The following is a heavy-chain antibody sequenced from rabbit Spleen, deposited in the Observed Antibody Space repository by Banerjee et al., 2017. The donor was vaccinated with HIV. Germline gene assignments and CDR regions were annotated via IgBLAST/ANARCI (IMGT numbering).Heavy chain of an antibody. CDR1: GFSFSTSYD. J-gene: IGHJ4*01. CDR3: ARGSAAMTMLITGYYLGL. D-gene: IGHD2-1*01. CDR2: INAITGRA. V-gene: IGHV1S45*01. Sequence: QEQLVESGGGLVKPGASLTLICTASGFSFSTSYDMCWVRQAPGKGLQWIACINAITGRAVYATWAKGRFTFSKTSSTTVTLQMTSLSVADTATYFCARGSAAMTMLITGYYLGLWGPGTLVTVS.